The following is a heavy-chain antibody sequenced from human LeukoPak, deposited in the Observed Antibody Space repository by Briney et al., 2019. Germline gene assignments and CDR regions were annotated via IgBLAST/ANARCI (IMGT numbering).Heavy chain of an antibody. Sequence: GGSLRLSCAASGFTFSTFAMIWVRQPPGKGLEWVSSIFPSGGEIHYADSVRGRFTISRDNSKSTLSLQMNSLRAEDTAIYYCATYRQVLLPFESWGQGTLVTVS. J-gene: IGHJ4*02. CDR3: ATYRQVLLPFES. CDR2: IFPSGGEI. D-gene: IGHD2-8*02. CDR1: GFTFSTFA. V-gene: IGHV3-23*01.